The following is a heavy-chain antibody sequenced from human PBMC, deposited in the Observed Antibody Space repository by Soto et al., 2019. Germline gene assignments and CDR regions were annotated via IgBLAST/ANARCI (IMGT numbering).Heavy chain of an antibody. J-gene: IGHJ6*02. V-gene: IGHV1-3*01. CDR2: INAGNGNT. CDR1: VYTFTNYG. CDR3: ARGLTGATRYYYYYYGMDV. D-gene: IGHD1-26*01. Sequence: ASVKVSCKASVYTFTNYGMTWVRQAPGQGLEWMGWINAGNGNTKYSQKFQGRVTITRDTSASSAYMELSSLRSEDTAVYYCARGLTGATRYYYYYYGMDVWGQGTTVTVSS.